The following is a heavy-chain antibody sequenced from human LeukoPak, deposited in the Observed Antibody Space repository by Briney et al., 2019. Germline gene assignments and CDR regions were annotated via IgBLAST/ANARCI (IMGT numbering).Heavy chain of an antibody. V-gene: IGHV3-11*01. J-gene: IGHJ4*02. Sequence: GGSLRLSCAASGFTFSDYYISWIRQAPGKGLEWVSYISSSGSTIYYADSVKGRFTISRDNAKNSLYLQMNSLRAEDTAVYYCARVGTSYSSSWYFDYWGQGTLVTVSS. CDR2: ISSSGSTI. D-gene: IGHD6-13*01. CDR3: ARVGTSYSSSWYFDY. CDR1: GFTFSDYY.